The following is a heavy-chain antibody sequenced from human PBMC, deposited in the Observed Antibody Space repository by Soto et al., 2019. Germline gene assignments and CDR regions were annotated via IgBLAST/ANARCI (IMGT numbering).Heavy chain of an antibody. CDR2: VYYTGGT. J-gene: IGHJ6*02. Sequence: QVHVQQSGPGLVKPSETLSLSCTVSSGPSSSHNWGWIRQPPGRGLEWIGYVYYTGGTSYNPSLEXXVXISADTSTNHISLTLSSVTAADPAVYYCVRQGIDYLHGLVDVWGQGTTVSVSS. CDR3: VRQGIDYLHGLVDV. D-gene: IGHD1-26*01. CDR1: SGPSSSHN. V-gene: IGHV4-59*08.